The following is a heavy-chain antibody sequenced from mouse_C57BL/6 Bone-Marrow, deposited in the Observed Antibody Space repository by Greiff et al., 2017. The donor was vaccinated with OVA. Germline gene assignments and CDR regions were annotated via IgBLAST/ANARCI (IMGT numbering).Heavy chain of an antibody. V-gene: IGHV1-19*01. Sequence: VQLQQSGPVLVKPGASVKMSCKASGYTFTDYYMNWVKQSHGKSLEWIGVINPYNGGTSYNQKFKGKATLTVDKSSSTAYMELNSLTSEDSAVYYCARRTTVVYFDVWGTGTTVTVSS. CDR3: ARRTTVVYFDV. D-gene: IGHD1-1*01. CDR1: GYTFTDYY. J-gene: IGHJ1*03. CDR2: INPYNGGT.